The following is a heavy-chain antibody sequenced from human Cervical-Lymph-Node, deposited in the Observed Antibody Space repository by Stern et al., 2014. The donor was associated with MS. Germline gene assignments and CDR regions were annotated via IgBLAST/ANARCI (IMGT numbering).Heavy chain of an antibody. D-gene: IGHD2-15*01. CDR3: ARDRGSGGATPRGYFDY. CDR2: ISYDGKIE. V-gene: IGHV3-30*04. Sequence: QVQLVESGGGVVQPGRSLRLSCAASGFTFSTYAMHWVRQAPGKGLEWGAAISYDGKIEFYADSVKGRLTISRDNSKNTLYLQMNSLRAGDTAVYYCARDRGSGGATPRGYFDYWGQGTLAVVSS. J-gene: IGHJ4*02. CDR1: GFTFSTYA.